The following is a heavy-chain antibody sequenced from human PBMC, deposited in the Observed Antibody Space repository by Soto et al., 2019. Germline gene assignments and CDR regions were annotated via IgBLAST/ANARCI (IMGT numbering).Heavy chain of an antibody. CDR3: AKDPRVSFDP. CDR1: GFTFSTFA. J-gene: IGHJ5*02. V-gene: IGHV3-23*01. Sequence: GGLRLSCAASGFTFSTFAMSWVRQAPGKGLEWVSAISASGGSTYYADSVKGRFTISRDNSNNTLYLQMNSLRVEDTAVYYCAKDPRVSFDPWGQGTLVTVSS. CDR2: ISASGGST.